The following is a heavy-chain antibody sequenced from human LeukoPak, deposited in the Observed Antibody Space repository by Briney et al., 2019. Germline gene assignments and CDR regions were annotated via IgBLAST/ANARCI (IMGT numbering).Heavy chain of an antibody. V-gene: IGHV3-48*03. Sequence: PGGSLRLSCAASGFTFSSYEMNWVRQAPGKGLEWVSYISSSGSTIYYADSVKGRFTISRDNAKNSLYLQMNSLRAEDTAVYYCARDGYDYATAFDIWGQGTMVTVSS. J-gene: IGHJ3*02. CDR2: ISSSGSTI. CDR1: GFTFSSYE. D-gene: IGHD4-17*01. CDR3: ARDGYDYATAFDI.